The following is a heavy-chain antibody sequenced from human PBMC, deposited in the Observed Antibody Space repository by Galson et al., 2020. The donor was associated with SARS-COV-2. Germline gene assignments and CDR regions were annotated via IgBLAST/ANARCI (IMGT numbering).Heavy chain of an antibody. CDR3: ASLTVAPKSGAFDI. V-gene: IGHV4-39*01. J-gene: IGHJ3*02. CDR1: GDSISSTYY. Sequence: SETLSLTCTVSGDSISSTYYWGWIRQPPGKGLEWIGSIYYSGSAHYNPSLQSRVTISLDTSRNQFSLKLTSVTAADTAVYYCASLTVAPKSGAFDIWGQGTMVTVSS. CDR2: IYYSGSA. D-gene: IGHD6-19*01.